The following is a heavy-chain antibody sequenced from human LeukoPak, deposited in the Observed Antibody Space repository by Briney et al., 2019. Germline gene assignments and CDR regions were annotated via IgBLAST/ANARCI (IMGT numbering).Heavy chain of an antibody. CDR2: IHYTGTT. J-gene: IGHJ3*02. CDR3: ATNRVGTYDRPFDI. V-gene: IGHV4-59*08. CDR1: GGSINSHY. D-gene: IGHD1-26*01. Sequence: SETLSLTCIVSGGSINSHYWSWIRQPPGKGLEWIGDIHYTGTTKYNPPVKSRVTISIDTSKNQFSLELSSVTATDTAVYFCATNRVGTYDRPFDIWGQGTMVTVSS.